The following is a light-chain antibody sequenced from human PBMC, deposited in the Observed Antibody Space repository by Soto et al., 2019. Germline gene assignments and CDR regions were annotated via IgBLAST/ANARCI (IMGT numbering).Light chain of an antibody. CDR3: HQYNNWPPWT. CDR1: QSVNSN. Sequence: EIVMTQSPATLSVSPGERATLSCRASQSVNSNLAWYQQKPGQAPRLLIYGASTRATGIPDRFSGSGSGTEFTLTISSLRSEDFAVYYCHQYNNWPPWTFGQGTKVEIK. V-gene: IGKV3-15*01. CDR2: GAS. J-gene: IGKJ1*01.